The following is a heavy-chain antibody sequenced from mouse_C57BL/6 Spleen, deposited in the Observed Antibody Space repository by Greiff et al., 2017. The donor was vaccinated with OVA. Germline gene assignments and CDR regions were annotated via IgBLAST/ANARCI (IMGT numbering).Heavy chain of an antibody. V-gene: IGHV1-19*01. CDR3: ARNYDGIDC. J-gene: IGHJ2*01. D-gene: IGHD1-2*01. CDR2: INPYNGGT. CDR1: GYTFTDYY. Sequence: DVQLQESGPVLVKPGASVKMSCKASGYTFTDYYMNWVKQSHGKSLEWIGVINPYNGGTSYNQKFKGKATLTVDKSSSTAYMALNSLTSEDSAVYYCARNYDGIDCWGQGTTLTVSS.